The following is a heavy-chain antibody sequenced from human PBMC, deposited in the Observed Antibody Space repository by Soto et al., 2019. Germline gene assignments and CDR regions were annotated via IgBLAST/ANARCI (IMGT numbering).Heavy chain of an antibody. J-gene: IGHJ6*03. CDR3: ARGSFLATAYYYMDV. CDR2: IYYSGST. CDR1: GGSISSYY. D-gene: IGHD5-12*01. Sequence: PSETLSLTCTVSGGSISSYYWSWIRQPPGKGLEWIGYIYYSGSTYYNPSLKSRVTISVDTSKNQFSLKLSSVTAADTAVYYCARGSFLATAYYYMDVWGKGTTVTVSS. V-gene: IGHV4-59*12.